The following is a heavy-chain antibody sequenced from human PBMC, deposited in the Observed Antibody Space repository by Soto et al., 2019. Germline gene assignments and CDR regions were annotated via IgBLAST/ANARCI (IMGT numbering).Heavy chain of an antibody. CDR2: VFSSVSA. V-gene: IGHV4-4*07. CDR3: ARDGMTTGDT. J-gene: IGHJ4*02. Sequence: SETLSLTCIVSGVSVRSYTWSWVRQPANQGLEWIGRVFSSVSATYNPSLKSRVTITMDTPENRISLKLDSVTAADAGVYYCARDGMTTGDTWGPGTAVTVSS. CDR1: GVSVRSYT. D-gene: IGHD2-21*02.